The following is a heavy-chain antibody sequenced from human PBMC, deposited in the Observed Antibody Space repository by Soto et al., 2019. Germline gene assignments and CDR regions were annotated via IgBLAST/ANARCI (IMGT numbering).Heavy chain of an antibody. V-gene: IGHV5-51*01. CDR3: TRHTSDRYGSEY. J-gene: IGHJ4*02. CDR1: GYSFISYC. Sequence: GESLKISCNGSGYSFISYCIGLVLQMPGKGLDLMGIIYAGDSETRYSPSFQGQVSISVDKSMSTAYLQWSSLKASDTAMYYCTRHTSDRYGSEYWGQGTLVTVSS. D-gene: IGHD5-18*01. CDR2: IYAGDSET.